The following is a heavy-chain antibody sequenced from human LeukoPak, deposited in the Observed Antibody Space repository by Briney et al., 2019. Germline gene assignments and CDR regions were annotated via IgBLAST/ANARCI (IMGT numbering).Heavy chain of an antibody. Sequence: SETLSLTCSVSGGSISSSSYYWGWIRQPPGKGLEWIGYIYYSGSTNYNPSLKSRVTISVDTSKNQFSLKLSSVTAADTAVYYCAREAQPLNYDFWSGYGEPLVDWGQGTLVTVSS. V-gene: IGHV4-61*01. D-gene: IGHD3-3*01. CDR2: IYYSGST. CDR3: AREAQPLNYDFWSGYGEPLVD. CDR1: GGSISSSSYY. J-gene: IGHJ4*02.